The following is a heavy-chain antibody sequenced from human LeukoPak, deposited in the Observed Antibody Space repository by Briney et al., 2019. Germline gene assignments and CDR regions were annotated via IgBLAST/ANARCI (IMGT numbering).Heavy chain of an antibody. V-gene: IGHV3-23*01. CDR1: GFTFSSYA. Sequence: PGGSLRLSCAASGFTFSSYAMSWVRQAPGKGLEWVSAISGSGGSTYYADSVKGRFTISRDNSKNTLYLQMNSLRAEDTAVYYCAKHRNNWNYNAVDYWGQGTLVTVSS. CDR2: ISGSGGST. D-gene: IGHD1-7*01. CDR3: AKHRNNWNYNAVDY. J-gene: IGHJ4*02.